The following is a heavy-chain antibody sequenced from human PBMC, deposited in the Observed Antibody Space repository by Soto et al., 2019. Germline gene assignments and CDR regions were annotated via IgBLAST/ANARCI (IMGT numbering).Heavy chain of an antibody. CDR2: LSGSGGST. V-gene: IGHV3-23*01. CDR3: ARDTVPVATPWYDP. Sequence: EVQLLESGGGLVQPGGSLRLSCAASGFTFSNYAISWVRQAPGQGLEWVSTLSGSGGSTYYADSVKGRFTISRDNSKNTLYLQMNSLRAEDTAVYYCARDTVPVATPWYDPWGQGTLVTVSS. J-gene: IGHJ5*02. CDR1: GFTFSNYA. D-gene: IGHD2-2*01.